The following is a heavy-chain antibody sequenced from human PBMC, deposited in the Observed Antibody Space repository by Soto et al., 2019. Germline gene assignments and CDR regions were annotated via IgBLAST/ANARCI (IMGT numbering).Heavy chain of an antibody. V-gene: IGHV4-34*01. D-gene: IGHD2-2*01. Sequence: SETLSLTCAVYGGSFSGYYWSWIRQPPGKGLEWIGEINHSGSTNYNPSLKSRVTISVDTSKNQFSLKLSSVTAADTAVYYCARGPYCSSTSCYYYYYYGMDVWGQGTTVTVSS. CDR1: GGSFSGYY. J-gene: IGHJ6*02. CDR3: ARGPYCSSTSCYYYYYYGMDV. CDR2: INHSGST.